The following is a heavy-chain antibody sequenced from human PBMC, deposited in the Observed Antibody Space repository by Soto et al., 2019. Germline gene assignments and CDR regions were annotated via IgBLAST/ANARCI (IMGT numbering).Heavy chain of an antibody. D-gene: IGHD6-25*01. CDR3: VRQARLADV. Sequence: GGSLRLSCAASGFTFSDYYMNWIRQAPGKGLEWLSYISGGSSDTNYADSVKGRFTISRDNAKNSLYLQMNSLRVQDTAVYYCVRQARLADVWGQGTTVTVSS. CDR2: ISGGSSDT. CDR1: GFTFSDYY. J-gene: IGHJ6*02. V-gene: IGHV3-11*06.